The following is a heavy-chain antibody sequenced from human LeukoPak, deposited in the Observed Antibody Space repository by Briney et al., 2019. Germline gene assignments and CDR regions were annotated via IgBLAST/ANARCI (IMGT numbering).Heavy chain of an antibody. J-gene: IGHJ5*02. D-gene: IGHD2-2*01. Sequence: SETLSLTCAVYGGSFSGYYWSWIRQPPGKGLEWIGEINHSGSTNYNPSLKSRVAISVDTSKNQFSLKLSSVTAADTAVYYCARGGHCSSTSCFWFDPWGQGTLVTVSS. CDR3: ARGGHCSSTSCFWFDP. V-gene: IGHV4-34*01. CDR1: GGSFSGYY. CDR2: INHSGST.